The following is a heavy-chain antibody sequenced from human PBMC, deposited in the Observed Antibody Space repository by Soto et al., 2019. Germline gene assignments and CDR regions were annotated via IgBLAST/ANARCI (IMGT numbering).Heavy chain of an antibody. V-gene: IGHV1-69*01. J-gene: IGHJ6*02. CDR3: ARDRNCSGGSCYSYYYYYYGMDV. CDR2: IIPIFGTA. CDR1: GGTFSSYA. Sequence: QVQLVQSGAEVKKPGSSVKVSCKASGGTFSSYAISWVRQAPGQGLEWMGGIIPIFGTANYAQKFHGRVTITADESTSTAYMELSSLRSEDTAVYYCARDRNCSGGSCYSYYYYYYGMDVWGQGTTVTVSS. D-gene: IGHD2-15*01.